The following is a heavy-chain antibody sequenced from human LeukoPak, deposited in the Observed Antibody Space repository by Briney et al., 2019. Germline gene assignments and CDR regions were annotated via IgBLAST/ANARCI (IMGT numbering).Heavy chain of an antibody. Sequence: ASVKVSCKASGYTFTSYGISWVRQAPGQGLEWMGWNSAYNGNTNYAQKLQGRVTMTTDTSTSTAYMELRSLRSDDTAVYYCARVVAARPYFDYWGQGTLVTVSS. CDR3: ARVVAARPYFDY. J-gene: IGHJ4*02. CDR2: NSAYNGNT. D-gene: IGHD6-6*01. V-gene: IGHV1-18*01. CDR1: GYTFTSYG.